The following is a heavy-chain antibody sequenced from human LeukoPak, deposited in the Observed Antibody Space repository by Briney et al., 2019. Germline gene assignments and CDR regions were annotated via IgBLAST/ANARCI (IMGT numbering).Heavy chain of an antibody. D-gene: IGHD3-22*01. CDR3: ATDHGYESTANRAFVY. J-gene: IGHJ4*02. V-gene: IGHV3-7*01. CDR2: IKRDGGKK. Sequence: GGSLSLSCAASGFTFSDSWMTWVRQAPGKGLEWVATIKRDGGKKKYVDSVKGRFTISRDNAKNTLYLQMNSLRADDTAVYYCATDHGYESTANRAFVYWGQGTLATVSS. CDR1: GFTFSDSW.